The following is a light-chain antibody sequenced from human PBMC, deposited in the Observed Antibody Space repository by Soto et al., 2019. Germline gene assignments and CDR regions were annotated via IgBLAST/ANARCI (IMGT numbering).Light chain of an antibody. CDR3: QQYGSSPSIT. CDR2: GAS. CDR1: QSVSRSY. J-gene: IGKJ5*01. Sequence: EFGVTQTPDTLSLSPGQRSTLCCMTIQSVSRSYSDWSQQTPGQAPRLLIYGASSRPTGIPDRFSGRGYGTDFTLTISRLEPEDSAVYYCQQYGSSPSITLGQGTPLEI. V-gene: IGKV3-20*01.